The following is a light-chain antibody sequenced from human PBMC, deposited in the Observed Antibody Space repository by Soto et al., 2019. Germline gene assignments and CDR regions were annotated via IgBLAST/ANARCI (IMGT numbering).Light chain of an antibody. J-gene: IGLJ2*01. CDR3: CSYAGSSTP. CDR1: SSDVGSYNL. CDR2: EGS. V-gene: IGLV2-23*01. Sequence: QSALTQPASVSGSPGQSITIYCTGTSSDVGSYNLVSWCQQHPGKAPKLMIYEGSKRPSGVSNRFSGSKSGNTASLTISGLQAEDEADYYCCSYAGSSTPFGGGTKLTVL.